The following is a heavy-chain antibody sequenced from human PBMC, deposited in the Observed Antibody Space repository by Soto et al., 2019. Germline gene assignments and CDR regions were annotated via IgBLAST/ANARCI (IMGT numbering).Heavy chain of an antibody. CDR3: ASRYCSGGSCFYGLDV. CDR2: IYYSGST. Sequence: SETLSLTCTVSGGSISNYYWSWIRQPPGKGLEWIGYIYYSGSTNYNPSLKSRVTISVDTSKNQFSLKLSSVTAADTAVYYCASRYCSGGSCFYGLDVWVQGTTVTVS. V-gene: IGHV4-59*01. CDR1: GGSISNYY. D-gene: IGHD2-15*01. J-gene: IGHJ6*02.